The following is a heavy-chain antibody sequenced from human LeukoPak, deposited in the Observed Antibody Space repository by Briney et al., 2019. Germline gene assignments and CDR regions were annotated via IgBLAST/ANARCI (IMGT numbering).Heavy chain of an antibody. CDR3: ARAGELRYMDV. J-gene: IGHJ6*03. Sequence: TGGSLRLSCAASGSTFSDYYMSWIRQAPGKGLEWVSTIKGIGPTTYYADSLKGRFTISRDNAKNSLFLQMSSLRADDTAIYYCARAGELRYMDVWGKGTAVTVSS. CDR1: GSTFSDYY. CDR2: IKGIGPTT. V-gene: IGHV3-11*04. D-gene: IGHD3-16*01.